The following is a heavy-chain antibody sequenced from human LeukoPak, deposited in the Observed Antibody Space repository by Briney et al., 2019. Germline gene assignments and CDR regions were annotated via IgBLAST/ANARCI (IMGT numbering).Heavy chain of an antibody. CDR1: GFTFSSYA. CDR2: ISRSSDYI. Sequence: PGGSLRLSCAASGFTFSSYAMSWVRQAPGKGLEWLSSISRSSDYIYYADSVKGRFSISRDDAKSSVYMEMNSLRGEDTAVYYCARDGARRDALDIWGQGTMVIVSS. V-gene: IGHV3-21*06. J-gene: IGHJ3*02. CDR3: ARDGARRDALDI. D-gene: IGHD3-16*01.